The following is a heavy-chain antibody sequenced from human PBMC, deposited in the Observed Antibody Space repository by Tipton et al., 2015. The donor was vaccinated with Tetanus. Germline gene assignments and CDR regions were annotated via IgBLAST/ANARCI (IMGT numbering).Heavy chain of an antibody. CDR3: AREVPAAGHFDS. J-gene: IGHJ4*02. V-gene: IGHV4-59*01. CDR2: VYYNGNT. Sequence: WSWIRQPPGKGLEWIGYVYYNGNTHYNPALKSRVTISVDTSKNQFPLKLSSVTAADTAIYYCAREVPAAGHFDSWGQGTLVTVSS. D-gene: IGHD2-2*01.